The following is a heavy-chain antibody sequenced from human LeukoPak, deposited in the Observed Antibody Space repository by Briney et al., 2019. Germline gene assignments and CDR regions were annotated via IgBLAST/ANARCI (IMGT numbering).Heavy chain of an antibody. J-gene: IGHJ4*02. Sequence: PSETLSLTCTVSGGSISSHYWSWIRQPPGKGLEWIGNIYYSGSTNYNPSLKSRVTISVDTSKNQFSLKLSSVTAADTAVYYCARGLVGATHWGQGTLVTVSS. V-gene: IGHV4-59*11. CDR3: ARGLVGATH. D-gene: IGHD1-26*01. CDR2: IYYSGST. CDR1: GGSISSHY.